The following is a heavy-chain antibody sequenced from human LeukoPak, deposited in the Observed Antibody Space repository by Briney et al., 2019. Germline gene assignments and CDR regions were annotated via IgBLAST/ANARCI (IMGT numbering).Heavy chain of an antibody. CDR3: VRVGKGGANLFDF. Sequence: PGGSLRLSCAASGFTVNDDYMSWVRQAPGKGLEWVSIICGGGDTYYSDSVKGRFTLQRENSKNTLYLQMRSLRAEDTAVYHCVRVGKGGANLFDFWGEGSPVTVSS. CDR2: ICGGGDT. V-gene: IGHV3-66*01. CDR1: GFTVNDDY. D-gene: IGHD4/OR15-4a*01. J-gene: IGHJ4*02.